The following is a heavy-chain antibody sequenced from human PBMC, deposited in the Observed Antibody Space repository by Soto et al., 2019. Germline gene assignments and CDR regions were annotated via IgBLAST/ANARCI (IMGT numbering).Heavy chain of an antibody. Sequence: SDTLSLTCTVSGGSISSNYWSWIRQPPGKGLEWIGTIYYDGSTSYNPSLKSQVTISVDTSKNHFALKVNSVTAADTAVYYCARFYGNAFDVWGRGTVVTVSS. D-gene: IGHD3-10*01. V-gene: IGHV4-59*04. J-gene: IGHJ3*01. CDR1: GGSISSNY. CDR2: IYYDGST. CDR3: ARFYGNAFDV.